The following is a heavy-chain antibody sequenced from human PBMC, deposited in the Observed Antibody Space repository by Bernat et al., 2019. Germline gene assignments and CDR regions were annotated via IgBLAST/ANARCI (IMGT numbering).Heavy chain of an antibody. CDR2: INHSGST. CDR3: ARADGSSWSRVTYFDY. Sequence: QVQLQQWGAGLLKPSETLSLTCAVYGGSFSGYYWSWIRQPPGKGLEWIGEINHSGSTNYNPSLKSRVTISVDTSKNQFSLKLSSVTAADTAVYYCARADGSSWSRVTYFDYWGQGTLVTVSS. D-gene: IGHD6-13*01. J-gene: IGHJ4*02. V-gene: IGHV4-34*01. CDR1: GGSFSGYY.